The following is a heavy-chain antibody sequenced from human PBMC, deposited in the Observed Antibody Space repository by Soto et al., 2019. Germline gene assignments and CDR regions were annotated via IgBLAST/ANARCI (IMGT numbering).Heavy chain of an antibody. Sequence: EVPLLESGGGLVQPGGSLRLSCAASGFTFSSFAMRWVRQAPGKGLEWVSSSSGSGDSAYYADSVKGRFTISRDNSKNTLYLQMNSLRAEDTAVYYCARRGSGNYYDYWGQGTLVTVSS. CDR3: ARRGSGNYYDY. CDR2: SSGSGDSA. CDR1: GFTFSSFA. J-gene: IGHJ4*02. V-gene: IGHV3-23*01. D-gene: IGHD1-26*01.